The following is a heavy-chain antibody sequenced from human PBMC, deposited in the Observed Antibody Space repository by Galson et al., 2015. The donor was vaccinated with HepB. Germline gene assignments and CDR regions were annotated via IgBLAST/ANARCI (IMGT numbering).Heavy chain of an antibody. CDR2: ISSSASTI. CDR1: GFTFSSFE. Sequence: SLRLSCAASGFTFSSFEINWVHQAPGKGLEWISYISSSASTIYYADSVKGRFTISRDNAKNSLYLQMNSLRAEDTAVYYCARGWWIDYWGQGTLVTVSS. J-gene: IGHJ4*02. D-gene: IGHD2-15*01. V-gene: IGHV3-48*03. CDR3: ARGWWIDY.